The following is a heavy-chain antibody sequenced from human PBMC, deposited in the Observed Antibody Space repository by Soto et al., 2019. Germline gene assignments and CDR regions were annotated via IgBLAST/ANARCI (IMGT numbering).Heavy chain of an antibody. D-gene: IGHD3-3*01. CDR2: ISSSGDGT. Sequence: GGSLRLSCAASGFTFSTYAMTWVRQAPGKGLEWVAIISSSGDGTYYVDSVKGRFTISRDNSRNTLNLQLNSPRAEDTAVYYCAKNGDFWSWGMDVWGQGTTVTVSS. V-gene: IGHV3-23*01. CDR3: AKNGDFWSWGMDV. CDR1: GFTFSTYA. J-gene: IGHJ6*02.